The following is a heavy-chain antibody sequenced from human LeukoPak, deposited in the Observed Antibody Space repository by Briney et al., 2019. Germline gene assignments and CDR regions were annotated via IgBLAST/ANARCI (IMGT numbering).Heavy chain of an antibody. V-gene: IGHV3-74*01. CDR1: GFTFSSYA. D-gene: IGHD2-15*01. CDR2: INSDGSST. Sequence: GGSLRLSCAASGFTFSSYAMSWVRQAPGKGLVWVSRINSDGSSTSYADSVKGRFTISRDNAKNTLYLQMNSLRAEDTAVYYCATFLAATPIDYWGQGTLVTVSS. J-gene: IGHJ4*02. CDR3: ATFLAATPIDY.